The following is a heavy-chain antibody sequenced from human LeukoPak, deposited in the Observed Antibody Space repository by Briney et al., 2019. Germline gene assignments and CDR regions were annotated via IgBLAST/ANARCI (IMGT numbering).Heavy chain of an antibody. D-gene: IGHD2-2*01. CDR2: ISAYNGNT. Sequence: ASVKVSCKASGYTFTSYGISWVRQAPGQGLEWMGWISAYNGNTNYAQKLQGRVTMTTDTSTSTAYMELRSLRSDDTAVYYCARGGFLGYCSSTSSPPNWFDPWGQGTLVTVSS. CDR1: GYTFTSYG. CDR3: ARGGFLGYCSSTSSPPNWFDP. J-gene: IGHJ5*02. V-gene: IGHV1-18*01.